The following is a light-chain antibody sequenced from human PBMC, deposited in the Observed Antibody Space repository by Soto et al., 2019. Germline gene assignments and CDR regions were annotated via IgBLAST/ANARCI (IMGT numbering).Light chain of an antibody. CDR2: GAS. Sequence: EIVLTQSPGILSLSPGERATLSCRASQSVSNDFLAWYQQKPGQAPRLLIYGASTRATDVPDRFSGSGSGADFTLTISRLEPEDFATYYCQHYNSYSEAFGQGTKVEL. CDR1: QSVSNDF. J-gene: IGKJ1*01. V-gene: IGKV3-20*01. CDR3: QHYNSYSEA.